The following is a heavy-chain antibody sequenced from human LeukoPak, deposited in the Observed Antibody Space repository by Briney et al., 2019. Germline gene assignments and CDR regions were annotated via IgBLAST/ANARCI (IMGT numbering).Heavy chain of an antibody. CDR3: ARAAFLVAKDSSSPWFDP. CDR2: IYYSGTT. CDR1: GGSIRSSGDY. D-gene: IGHD3-3*02. V-gene: IGHV4-39*07. J-gene: IGHJ5*02. Sequence: AETLSLTCTVSGGSIRSSGDYWGWIRQAPGKGLEWIGSIYYSGTTYHNPALKSRVTISVDTSKNQFSLKLSSVTAADTAVYYCARAAFLVAKDSSSPWFDPWGQGTLVTVSS.